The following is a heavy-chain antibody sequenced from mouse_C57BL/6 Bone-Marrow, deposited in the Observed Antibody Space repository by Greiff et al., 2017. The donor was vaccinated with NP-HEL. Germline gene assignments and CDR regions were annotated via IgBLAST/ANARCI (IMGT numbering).Heavy chain of an antibody. CDR2: SRNKANDYTT. CDR3: ARDPYYYGSSEWYFDV. Sequence: EVKVVESGGGLVQSGRSLRLSCATSGFTFSDFYMEWVRQAPGKGLEWIAASRNKANDYTTEYSASVKGRFIVSRDTSQSILYLQMNALRAEDTAIYYCARDPYYYGSSEWYFDVWGTGTTVTVSS. D-gene: IGHD1-1*01. V-gene: IGHV7-1*01. CDR1: GFTFSDFY. J-gene: IGHJ1*03.